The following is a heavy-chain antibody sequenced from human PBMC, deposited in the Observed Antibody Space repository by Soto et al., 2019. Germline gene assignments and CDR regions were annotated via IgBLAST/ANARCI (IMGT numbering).Heavy chain of an antibody. CDR3: GSYGGNSPFAY. D-gene: IGHD4-17*01. V-gene: IGHV4-30-2*01. Sequence: PSETLSLTCTVSGGSISRGGYSWSGIRQPPGKGLEWIGYIYHSGSTYYNPSLKSRVTISVDRSKNQFSLKLSSVTAADTAVYYCGSYGGNSPFAYWGQGTLVPVSS. CDR2: IYHSGST. J-gene: IGHJ4*02. CDR1: GGSISRGGYS.